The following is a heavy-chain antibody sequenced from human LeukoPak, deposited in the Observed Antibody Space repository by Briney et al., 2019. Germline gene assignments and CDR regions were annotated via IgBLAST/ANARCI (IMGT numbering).Heavy chain of an antibody. V-gene: IGHV4-61*02. Sequence: SETLSLTCTVSGGSLSRGSYYWSWIRQPAGKGLEWIGRIYTSGRTNYNPSLKGRVTLSVDTSNNQFSLKLSSVTAADTAVYYCAREGDLWSVYYTGIDYWGQGTLVTVSS. CDR3: AREGDLWSVYYTGIDY. CDR1: GGSLSRGSYY. D-gene: IGHD3-3*01. CDR2: IYTSGRT. J-gene: IGHJ4*02.